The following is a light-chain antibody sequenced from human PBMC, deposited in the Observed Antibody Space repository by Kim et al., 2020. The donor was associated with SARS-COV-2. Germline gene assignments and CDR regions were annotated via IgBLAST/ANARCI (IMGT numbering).Light chain of an antibody. CDR3: QQYDAPPFT. CDR1: EDVSDY. CDR2: DAA. V-gene: IGKV1-33*01. J-gene: IGKJ5*01. Sequence: GDRVTITCQASEDVSDYFNWYHQQLGEAPKVLIRDAANLESGVPSRFSRGGDGTEFSLTISSVQPEDMGTYYCQQYDAPPFTF.